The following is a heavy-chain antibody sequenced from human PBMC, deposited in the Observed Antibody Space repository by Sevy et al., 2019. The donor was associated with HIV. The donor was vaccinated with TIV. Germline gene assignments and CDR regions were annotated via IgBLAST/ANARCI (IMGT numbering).Heavy chain of an antibody. CDR2: IWYDGSTK. J-gene: IGHJ3*02. CDR1: EFTFSSYG. CDR3: ARDPVRSTDAFDI. V-gene: IGHV3-33*01. Sequence: GGSLRLSCAASEFTFSSYGMHWVRQAPGKGLEWVAVIWYDGSTKYYADSAKGGFTISRDNSKNTLYLQMNSLRAEDTAVYYCARDPVRSTDAFDIWGQGTMVTVSS. D-gene: IGHD3-10*01.